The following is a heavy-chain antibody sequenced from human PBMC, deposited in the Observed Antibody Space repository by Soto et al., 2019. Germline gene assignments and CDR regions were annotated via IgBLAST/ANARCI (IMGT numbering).Heavy chain of an antibody. Sequence: EVQLVESGGGLAKPGGSLRLSCAASGFLFNSYGMNWVRLSPGRGLEWISSISSTSTYIDYADSVKGRFIISRDNAENSLFQQMNSLRAEDTAVYYCTRDRSPGIVYPDFDFWGQGALVTVSS. CDR2: ISSTSTYI. CDR3: TRDRSPGIVYPDFDF. V-gene: IGHV3-21*01. D-gene: IGHD1-26*01. J-gene: IGHJ4*02. CDR1: GFLFNSYG.